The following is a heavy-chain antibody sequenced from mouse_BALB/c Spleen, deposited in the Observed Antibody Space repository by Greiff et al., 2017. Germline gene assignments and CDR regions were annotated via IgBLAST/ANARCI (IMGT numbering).Heavy chain of an antibody. CDR2: ISSGGSYT. D-gene: IGHD4-1*01. CDR1: GFTFSSYT. CDR3: TRETGTGDY. Sequence: EVNVVESGGGLVKPGGSLKLSCAASGFTFSSYTMSWVRQTPEKRLEWVATISSGGSYTYYPDSVKGRFTISRDNAKNTLYLQMSSLKSEDTAMYYCTRETGTGDYWGQGTTLTVSS. J-gene: IGHJ2*01. V-gene: IGHV5-6-4*01.